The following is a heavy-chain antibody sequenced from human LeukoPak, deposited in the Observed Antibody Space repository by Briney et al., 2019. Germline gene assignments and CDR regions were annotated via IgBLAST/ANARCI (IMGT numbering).Heavy chain of an antibody. CDR2: IYTSGST. J-gene: IGHJ5*02. V-gene: IGHV4-4*07. D-gene: IGHD2-2*02. CDR3: AGEIVVVPAAIPEDWFDP. CDR1: GGSISSYY. Sequence: SETLSLTCTVSGGSISSYYGSWIRQPAGKGLEWIGRIYTSGSTNYNPSLKSRVTMSVDTSKNQFSLKLSSVTAADTAVYYCAGEIVVVPAAIPEDWFDPWGQGTLVTVSS.